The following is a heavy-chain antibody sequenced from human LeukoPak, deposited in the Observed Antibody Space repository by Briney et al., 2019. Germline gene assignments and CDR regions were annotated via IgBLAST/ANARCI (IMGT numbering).Heavy chain of an antibody. Sequence: GGSLRLSCAASGFTFSSYAMSWVRQAPGKGLEWVSAISGSGGSTYYADSVKGRFTISRDNSKNTLYLQMNSLRAEDRAVYYCAKSISNYGDINYFDCWGQGTLVTVSS. CDR1: GFTFSSYA. V-gene: IGHV3-23*01. J-gene: IGHJ4*02. CDR3: AKSISNYGDINYFDC. D-gene: IGHD4-17*01. CDR2: ISGSGGST.